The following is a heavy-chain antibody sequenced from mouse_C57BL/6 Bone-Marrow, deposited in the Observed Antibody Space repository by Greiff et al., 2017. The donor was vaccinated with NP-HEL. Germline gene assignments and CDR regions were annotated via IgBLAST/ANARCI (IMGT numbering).Heavy chain of an antibody. J-gene: IGHJ2*01. V-gene: IGHV5-4*03. D-gene: IGHD2-2*01. Sequence: EVMLVESGGGLVKPGGSLKLSCAASGFTFSSYAMSWVRQTPEKRLEWVATISDGGSYTYYPDNVKSRFTISRDNAKNNLYLQMSHLKSEDTAMYYCARNVVTTEDFDYWGQGTTLTVSS. CDR2: ISDGGSYT. CDR1: GFTFSSYA. CDR3: ARNVVTTEDFDY.